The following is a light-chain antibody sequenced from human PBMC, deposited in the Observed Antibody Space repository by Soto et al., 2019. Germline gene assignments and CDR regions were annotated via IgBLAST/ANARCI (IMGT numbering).Light chain of an antibody. CDR1: SSDVGGYNY. J-gene: IGLJ3*02. CDR3: QSYDSSLSDSV. V-gene: IGLV2-14*01. Sequence: QSALTQPASVSGSPGQSITISCSGTSSDVGGYNYVSWYQQHPGKAPKLLIFEVSNRPSGVPDRFSGSKSGTSASLAITGLQVEDEADYYCQSYDSSLSDSVFGGGTKLTVL. CDR2: EVS.